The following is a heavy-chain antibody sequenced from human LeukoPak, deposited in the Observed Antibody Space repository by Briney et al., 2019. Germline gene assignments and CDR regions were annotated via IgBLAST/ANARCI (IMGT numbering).Heavy chain of an antibody. V-gene: IGHV3-66*01. CDR3: ARASAPIVGSLEY. J-gene: IGHJ4*02. CDR2: TYSSGST. D-gene: IGHD1-26*01. Sequence: PGGSLRLSCAASGFTFSTFEMNWVRQAPGKGLEWVSLTYSSGSTSYAGSVKGRFTISRDNSKNTLYLQMNSLRPEDTAVYYCARASAPIVGSLEYWGQGTLVTVSS. CDR1: GFTFSTFE.